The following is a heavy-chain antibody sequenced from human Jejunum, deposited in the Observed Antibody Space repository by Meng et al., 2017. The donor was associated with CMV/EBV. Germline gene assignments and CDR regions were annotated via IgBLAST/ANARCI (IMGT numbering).Heavy chain of an antibody. Sequence: LKISCAASGCTFNSYEMHWVRQPTGRGLEWVSGTGTDGETYYADSVKGRFTVSRENAKNSFYLQMNSLTAGDTALYFCVRGSLFSAWGQGTMVTVSS. D-gene: IGHD3-10*02. CDR3: VRGSLFSA. J-gene: IGHJ3*01. V-gene: IGHV3-13*01. CDR2: TGTDGET. CDR1: GCTFNSYE.